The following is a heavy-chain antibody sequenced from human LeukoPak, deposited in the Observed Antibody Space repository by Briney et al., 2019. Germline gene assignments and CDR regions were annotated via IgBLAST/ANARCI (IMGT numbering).Heavy chain of an antibody. CDR1: GFTSSSYS. V-gene: IGHV3-21*01. CDR2: ISSNSPYI. J-gene: IGHJ4*02. D-gene: IGHD3-22*01. Sequence: GGSLRLSCEASGFTSSSYSMNWVRQAPGKGLEWVSSISSNSPYIYYANSVEGRFTISRDNAKNSLYLQMNSLRAEDTAVYYCARQDYFDSSVLDYWGQGTLVTVSS. CDR3: ARQDYFDSSVLDY.